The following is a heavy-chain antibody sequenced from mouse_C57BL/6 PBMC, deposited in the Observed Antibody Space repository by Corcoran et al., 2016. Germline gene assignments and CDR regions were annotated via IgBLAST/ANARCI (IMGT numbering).Heavy chain of an antibody. CDR3: ARGGIFQSFDV. J-gene: IGHJ1*03. CDR2: INTYSGVP. CDR1: GYTFTTYG. Sequence: QIQLVQSGPELKKPGETVKISCKASGYTFTTYGMSWVKQAPGKGLKWMGWINTYSGVPTYADDFKGRFAFSLETSASTAYLQINNLKNEDTATYFCARGGIFQSFDVWGTGTTVTVSS. V-gene: IGHV9-3*01.